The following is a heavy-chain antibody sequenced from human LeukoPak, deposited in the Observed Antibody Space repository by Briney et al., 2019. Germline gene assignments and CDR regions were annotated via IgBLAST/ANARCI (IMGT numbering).Heavy chain of an antibody. Sequence: GGSLRLSCAASGFTFSSYWMHWVRQAPGKGLVWVSRINSDGSSTSYADSVKGRFTISRDNAKNTLYLQMNSLRADDTAVYYCARALAVAETGGFDPWGQGTLVTVSS. J-gene: IGHJ5*02. D-gene: IGHD6-19*01. CDR1: GFTFSSYW. CDR2: INSDGSST. CDR3: ARALAVAETGGFDP. V-gene: IGHV3-74*01.